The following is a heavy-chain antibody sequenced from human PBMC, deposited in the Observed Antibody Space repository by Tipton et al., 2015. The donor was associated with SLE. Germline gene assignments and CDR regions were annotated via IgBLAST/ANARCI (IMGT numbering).Heavy chain of an antibody. CDR2: IYHTGTT. J-gene: IGHJ6*03. CDR3: ARARSEDDFWSDFYYYYYIDV. Sequence: TLSLTCNVSGYSISSGFYWAWIRQTPGKGLEWIGSIYHTGTTYYNPSLKSRVSISVDMSKHQASLELRSVTAADTAVYYCARARSEDDFWSDFYYYYYIDVWGKGTTVTVSS. V-gene: IGHV4-38-2*02. CDR1: GYSISSGFY. D-gene: IGHD3-3*01.